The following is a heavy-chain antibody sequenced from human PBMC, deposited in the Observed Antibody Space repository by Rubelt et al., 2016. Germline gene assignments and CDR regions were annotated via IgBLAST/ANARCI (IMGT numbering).Heavy chain of an antibody. CDR1: GGSITPYY. V-gene: IGHV4-59*08. CDR2: IYSSGRT. CDR3: ARHYSGNYPPTD. Sequence: QVQLQESGPGLVKPSETLSLTCTVSGGSITPYYWSWIRQPPGKSLEWVGYIYSSGRTNYNPSLNSRLTISVETSNNQFSLKLTSMTAADTAVYFCARHYSGNYPPTDWGQGTLVTVSS. J-gene: IGHJ4*02. D-gene: IGHD1-26*01.